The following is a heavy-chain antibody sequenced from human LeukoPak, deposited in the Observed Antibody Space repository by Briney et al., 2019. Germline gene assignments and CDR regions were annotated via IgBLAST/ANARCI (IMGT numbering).Heavy chain of an antibody. CDR1: GYTFTSYY. CDR3: AREEIGPYYYDSANWFDP. Sequence: ASVKVSCKASGYTFTSYYMHWVRQAPGQGLEWMGIINPSGGSTSYAQKFQGRVTMTRDMSTSTVYMELSSLRSEDTAVYYCAREEIGPYYYDSANWFDPWGQGTLVTVSS. J-gene: IGHJ5*02. V-gene: IGHV1-46*01. CDR2: INPSGGST. D-gene: IGHD3-22*01.